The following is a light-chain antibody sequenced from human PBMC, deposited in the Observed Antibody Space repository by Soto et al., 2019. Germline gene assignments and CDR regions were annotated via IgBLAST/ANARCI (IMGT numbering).Light chain of an antibody. CDR2: EVS. CDR3: CSYAGSSPYV. V-gene: IGLV2-23*02. Sequence: QSALTQPASVSGSPGQSITISCTGTSSDVGSYNLVSWYQQHPGKAPKLMIYEVSKRPSGVSNRFSGSKSGNTASLTISGLQGEDEADYYCCSYAGSSPYVFGTGTKLTVL. J-gene: IGLJ1*01. CDR1: SSDVGSYNL.